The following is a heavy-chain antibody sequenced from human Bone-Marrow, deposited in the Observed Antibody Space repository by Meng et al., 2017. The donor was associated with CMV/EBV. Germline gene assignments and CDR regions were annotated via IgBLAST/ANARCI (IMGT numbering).Heavy chain of an antibody. D-gene: IGHD3-10*01. CDR1: GFTVSSNY. J-gene: IGHJ4*02. Sequence: GESLKISCAASGFTVSSNYRCWVRQSPGKGLEWVALIRPDGGNKYYAVSLKGRFTVSRDNSKSTLYLHMNSLRPEDTAVYYCANGGSYYASRNPSGFDYWGQGTLVTISS. CDR3: ANGGSYYASRNPSGFDY. V-gene: IGHV3-30*02. CDR2: IRPDGGNK.